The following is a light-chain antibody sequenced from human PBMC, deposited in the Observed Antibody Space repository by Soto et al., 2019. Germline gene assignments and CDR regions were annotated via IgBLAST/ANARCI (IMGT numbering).Light chain of an antibody. V-gene: IGKV1-8*01. CDR3: QQYYSYPQYT. J-gene: IGKJ2*01. CDR1: QGISSY. CDR2: AAS. Sequence: AIRMTQSPSSFSASTGDRVTITCRASQGISSYLAWYQQKQGKAPKLLIYAASTLQSGVPSRFSGSGSGTDFILTISCLQSEDFATYYCQQYYSYPQYTFGQGTKLEIK.